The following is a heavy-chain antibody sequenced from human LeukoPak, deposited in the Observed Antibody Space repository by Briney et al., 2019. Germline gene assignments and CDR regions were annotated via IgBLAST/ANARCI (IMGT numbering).Heavy chain of an antibody. V-gene: IGHV1-2*02. Sequence: GASVKVSCKDSGYTFTGYYMHWVRQAPGQGLEWMGWINPNSGGTNYAQKFQGRVTMTRDTSISTAYMELSRLRSDDTAVYYCARVVVRGVIKGLWDYWGQGTLVTVSS. CDR3: ARVVVRGVIKGLWDY. J-gene: IGHJ4*02. D-gene: IGHD3-10*01. CDR1: GYTFTGYY. CDR2: INPNSGGT.